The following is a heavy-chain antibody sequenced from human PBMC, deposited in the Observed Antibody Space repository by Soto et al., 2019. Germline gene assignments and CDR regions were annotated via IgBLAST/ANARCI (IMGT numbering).Heavy chain of an antibody. J-gene: IGHJ5*02. CDR3: ARGKEIVLVSAAMYNWFDP. Sequence: QVQLVQSGAEVKKPGSSVKVSCKASGGTFSSYAISWVRQAPGQGLEWMGGIIPILGTANYAQKFQGRVTITAYESKSTAYMELSSLRSEDTAVYDCARGKEIVLVSAAMYNWFDPWGQGTLVTVSS. V-gene: IGHV1-69*12. CDR2: IIPILGTA. CDR1: GGTFSSYA. D-gene: IGHD2-2*01.